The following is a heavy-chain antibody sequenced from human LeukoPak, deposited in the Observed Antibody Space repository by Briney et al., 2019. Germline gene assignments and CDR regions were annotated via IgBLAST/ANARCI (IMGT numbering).Heavy chain of an antibody. Sequence: SETLSLTCPVSAGSISSYYRSWLRQPPGKGLEWVGSIHYSGSTNYDPSLKSRGAMSVDTSKNQCSLKLGSVTAADTAVYYCARVGRTAMPVVYFDYRGQGTLVTVSS. CDR2: IHYSGST. D-gene: IGHD5-18*01. J-gene: IGHJ4*02. CDR3: ARVGRTAMPVVYFDY. CDR1: AGSISSYY. V-gene: IGHV4-59*01.